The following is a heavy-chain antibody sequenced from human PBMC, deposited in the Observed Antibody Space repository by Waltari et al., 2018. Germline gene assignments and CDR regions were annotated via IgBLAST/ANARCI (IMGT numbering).Heavy chain of an antibody. CDR2: IGGTHSNI. CDR1: GFAFGDYD. V-gene: IGHV3-21*01. CDR3: TRDLYGSGGDWFDP. J-gene: IGHJ5*02. Sequence: EVRLAESGGGLVKPGGSLRLSCTASGFAFGDYDMNWVRQAPGTGLEWVSSIGGTHSNIFYADSVKGRFTVSRDNAKNSLYFQMDNLRAEDSGLYYCTRDLYGSGGDWFDPWGQGTLVTVSS. D-gene: IGHD3-10*01.